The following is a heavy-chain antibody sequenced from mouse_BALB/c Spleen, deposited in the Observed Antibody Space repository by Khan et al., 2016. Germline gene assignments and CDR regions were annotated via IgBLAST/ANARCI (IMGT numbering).Heavy chain of an antibody. J-gene: IGHJ3*01. D-gene: IGHD3-1*01. CDR2: ISSGGNYT. V-gene: IGHV5-6-4*01. Sequence: EVELVESGGGLVKPGGSLKLSCAASGFTFSSYTMSWVRQTPEKRLEWVATISSGGNYTYYPDSVKGRFPISRDNAKNTLYLQMSSLKSEDTAMFYCTRDSSGGLAYWGQGTLVTVSA. CDR3: TRDSSGGLAY. CDR1: GFTFSSYT.